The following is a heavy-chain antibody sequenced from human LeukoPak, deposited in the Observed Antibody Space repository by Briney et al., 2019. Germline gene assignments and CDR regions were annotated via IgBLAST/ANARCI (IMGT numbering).Heavy chain of an antibody. Sequence: SETLSLTCAVYGGSFSGYHWSWIRQPPGKGLEWIGEINHSGSTNYNPSLKSRVTISVDTSKNQFSLKLSSVTAADTAVYYCARRCSGGSCYSRRGYSYGLFDYWGQGTLVTVSS. CDR1: GGSFSGYH. CDR2: INHSGST. CDR3: ARRCSGGSCYSRRGYSYGLFDY. D-gene: IGHD2-15*01. J-gene: IGHJ4*02. V-gene: IGHV4-34*01.